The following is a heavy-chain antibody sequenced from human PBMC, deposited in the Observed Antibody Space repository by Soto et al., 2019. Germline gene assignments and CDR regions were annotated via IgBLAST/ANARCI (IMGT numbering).Heavy chain of an antibody. D-gene: IGHD2-15*01. CDR2: IYYSGST. J-gene: IGHJ4*02. V-gene: IGHV4-59*08. CDR3: ARQGFSSGIDY. CDR1: GGSISSYY. Sequence: SETLSLTCTVSGGSISSYYWSWIRQPPGKGLEWIGYIYYSGSTNYNPSLKSRVTISVDTSKNQFSLKLSSVTAADTAVYYCARQGFSSGIDYWGQGTLVT.